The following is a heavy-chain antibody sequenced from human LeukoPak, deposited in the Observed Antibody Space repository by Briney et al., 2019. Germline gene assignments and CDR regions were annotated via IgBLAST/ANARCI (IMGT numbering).Heavy chain of an antibody. V-gene: IGHV1-2*02. J-gene: IGHJ4*02. CDR3: AREGLGGYGFDY. CDR1: GYTFTGYY. D-gene: IGHD3-22*01. Sequence: ASVTVSCKASGYTFTGYYMHWVRQAPGQGLEWMGWINPNSGGTNYAQKFQGRVTMTRDTSISTAYMELSRLRSDDTAVYYCAREGLGGYGFDYWGQGTLVTVSS. CDR2: INPNSGGT.